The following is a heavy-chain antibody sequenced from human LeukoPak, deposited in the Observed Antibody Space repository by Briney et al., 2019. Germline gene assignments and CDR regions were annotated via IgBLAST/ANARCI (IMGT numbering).Heavy chain of an antibody. D-gene: IGHD4-23*01. CDR1: GYTFSSYD. J-gene: IGHJ4*02. V-gene: IGHV3-30-3*01. Sequence: QPGVSLSLLCTASGYTFSSYDMHGVRQAPGKGPEWVAVISYDGSNEYYAVSVKGRFTISRDNSKHPLYLQMDSLRAKDTAVYYCARSTTVVADFDYWGQGTLVTVSS. CDR3: ARSTTVVADFDY. CDR2: ISYDGSNE.